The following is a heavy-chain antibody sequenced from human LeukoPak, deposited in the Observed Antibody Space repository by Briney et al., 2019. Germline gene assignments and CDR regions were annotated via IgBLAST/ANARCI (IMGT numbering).Heavy chain of an antibody. J-gene: IGHJ6*02. V-gene: IGHV3-53*01. Sequence: GGSLRLSCAASRFTVSSNYMSWVRQAPGKGLEWVSVIYSGGSTYYADSVKGRFTISRDNSKNTLYLQMNSLRAEDTAVYYCATSAYGSGSQGYYYYGMDVWGQGTTVTASS. CDR3: ATSAYGSGSQGYYYYGMDV. D-gene: IGHD3-10*01. CDR2: IYSGGST. CDR1: RFTVSSNY.